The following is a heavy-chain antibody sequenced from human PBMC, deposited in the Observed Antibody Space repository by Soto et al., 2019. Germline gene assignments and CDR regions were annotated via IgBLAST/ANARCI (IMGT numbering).Heavy chain of an antibody. V-gene: IGHV3-30*18. Sequence: QVQVVESGGGVVQPGRSLRLSCGASGFTFTSYGMHWVRQAPGKGLEWVAVISYDGSNKYYADSVKGRFTISRDNSKKTMYLQMNSLRAEDTAVYYCAKEDGSGGSCYVGWFDPWGQGTLVTVSS. J-gene: IGHJ5*02. CDR3: AKEDGSGGSCYVGWFDP. D-gene: IGHD2-15*01. CDR1: GFTFTSYG. CDR2: ISYDGSNK.